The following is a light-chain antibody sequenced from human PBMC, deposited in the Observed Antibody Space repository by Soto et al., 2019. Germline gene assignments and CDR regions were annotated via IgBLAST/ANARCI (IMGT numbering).Light chain of an antibody. J-gene: IGKJ2*01. V-gene: IGKV2-30*02. CDR3: MQATHWPYT. Sequence: DVVMTQSPLSLPVTLGQSASISCRSSQGLVHSDGNTYLNWFRQRPGQSPGCLIYKISKRDSGVPDRFSASGSGTDFTLKISRVEAEDAGLYYCMQATHWPYTFGQGTRLEI. CDR1: QGLVHSDGNTY. CDR2: KIS.